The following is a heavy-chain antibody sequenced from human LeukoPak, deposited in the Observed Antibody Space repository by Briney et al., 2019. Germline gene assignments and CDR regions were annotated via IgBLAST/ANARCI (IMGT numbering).Heavy chain of an antibody. V-gene: IGHV3-30*04. CDR2: ISYDGSNK. J-gene: IGHJ5*02. CDR1: GFTFSSYA. Sequence: PGGSLRLSCAASGFTFSSYAMHWVRQAPGKGLEWVAVISYDGSNKYYADSVKGRFTISRDNSKNTLYLQMNSLRAEDTAVYYRARDVAAAGTRWFDPWGQGTLVTVSS. CDR3: ARDVAAAGTRWFDP. D-gene: IGHD6-13*01.